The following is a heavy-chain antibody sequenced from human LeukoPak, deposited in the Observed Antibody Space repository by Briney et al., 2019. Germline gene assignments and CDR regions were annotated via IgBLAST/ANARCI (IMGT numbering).Heavy chain of an antibody. CDR3: ARVADHGYSDY. D-gene: IGHD5-24*01. CDR1: GGSISSGDYY. CDR2: IYYSGST. V-gene: IGHV4-61*08. J-gene: IGHJ4*02. Sequence: PSETLSLTCTVSGGSISSGDYYWSWIRQPPGKGLEWIGYIYYSGSTKYNPSLKSRVTISVDTSKNQFSLELSSVTAADTAVYYCARVADHGYSDYWGLGTLVTVSS.